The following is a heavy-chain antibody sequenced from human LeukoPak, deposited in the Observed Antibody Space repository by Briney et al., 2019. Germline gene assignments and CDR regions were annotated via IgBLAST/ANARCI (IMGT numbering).Heavy chain of an antibody. Sequence: GASVKVSCKASGYTFTGYYMHWVRQAPGQGLEWMGWINPNSGGTNYAQKFQGRVTITRNTSISTAYMELSSLRSEDTAVYYCAIGPSILGWFDPWGQGTLVTVSS. D-gene: IGHD6-6*01. J-gene: IGHJ5*02. CDR2: INPNSGGT. CDR1: GYTFTGYY. V-gene: IGHV1-2*02. CDR3: AIGPSILGWFDP.